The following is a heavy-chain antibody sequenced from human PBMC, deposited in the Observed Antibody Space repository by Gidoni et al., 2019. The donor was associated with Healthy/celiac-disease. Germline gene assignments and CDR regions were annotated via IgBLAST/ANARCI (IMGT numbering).Heavy chain of an antibody. Sequence: QVQLVESGGGVVQPGRSLRLPCAASGFTFSSYAMHWVRQAPGKGLEWVAVISYDGSNKYYADSVKGRFTISRDNSKNTLYLQMNSLRAEDTAVYYCARDPVEIAAPWYFDYWGQGTLVTVSS. CDR1: GFTFSSYA. CDR2: ISYDGSNK. CDR3: ARDPVEIAAPWYFDY. V-gene: IGHV3-30-3*01. D-gene: IGHD6-13*01. J-gene: IGHJ4*02.